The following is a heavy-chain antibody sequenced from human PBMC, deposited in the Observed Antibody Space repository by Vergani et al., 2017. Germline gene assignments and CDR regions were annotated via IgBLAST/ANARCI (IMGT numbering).Heavy chain of an antibody. V-gene: IGHV4-30-2*01. CDR1: GGSISSGDYS. J-gene: IGHJ4*02. CDR3: ARGEYGYYLDY. D-gene: IGHD3-3*01. CDR2: IYHSGST. Sequence: QLQLQESGSGLVKPSQTLSLTCAVSGGSISSGDYSWSWIRQPPGKGLEWIGYIYHSGSTYYNPSLKSRVTISVDRSKNQFSLKLSSVTAADTAVYYCARGEYGYYLDYWGQGTLVTVSS.